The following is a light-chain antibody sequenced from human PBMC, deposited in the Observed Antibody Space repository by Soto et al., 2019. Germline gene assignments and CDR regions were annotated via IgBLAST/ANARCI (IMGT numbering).Light chain of an antibody. CDR2: GAS. CDR3: HQYGTSPPYT. J-gene: IGKJ2*01. Sequence: EIVLTQSPGTLSLSPGERATLSCRASQSIRSNYLAWYQQRPGQAPRLLIYGASSRATDIPDKFSGRGSGTDFTLTISRLEPEDFAVYYCHQYGTSPPYTFGQGTKLEIK. CDR1: QSIRSNY. V-gene: IGKV3-20*01.